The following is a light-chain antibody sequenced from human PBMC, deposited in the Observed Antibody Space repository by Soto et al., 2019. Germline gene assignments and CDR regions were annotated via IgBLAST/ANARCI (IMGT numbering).Light chain of an antibody. V-gene: IGLV2-11*01. CDR1: SSDVGHYNF. CDR3: CSYAGSYTWV. CDR2: DVT. Sequence: QSALTQPHSVSGSPGQSVTISCSGTSSDVGHYNFVSWYQHHPGKAPKLLIYDVTTRPSGVPDRFSGSKSGNTASLTISGLQAEDEADFNCCSYAGSYTWVFGGGTKLTVL. J-gene: IGLJ3*02.